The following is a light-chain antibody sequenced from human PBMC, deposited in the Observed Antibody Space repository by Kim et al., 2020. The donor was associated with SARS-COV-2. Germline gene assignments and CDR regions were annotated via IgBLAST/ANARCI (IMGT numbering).Light chain of an antibody. J-gene: IGLJ1*01. CDR3: QSYDSSNYV. V-gene: IGLV6-57*01. CDR2: EDN. Sequence: NFMLTQPHSVSESPGKTVTISCTRSSGSIVSNYVQWYQQRPGSSPTTVIYEDNQRPSGVPDRFSGSIDSSSNSASLSISGLKTEDEADYYCQSYDSSNYVFGTGTKGTVL. CDR1: SGSIVSNY.